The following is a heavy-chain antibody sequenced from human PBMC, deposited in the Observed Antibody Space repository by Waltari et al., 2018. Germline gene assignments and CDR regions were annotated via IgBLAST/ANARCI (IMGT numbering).Heavy chain of an antibody. CDR3: ARLYYDSSGYLNWFDP. V-gene: IGHV4-59*01. CDR2: IYYSGST. J-gene: IGHJ5*02. Sequence: QVQLQESGPGLVKPSETLSLTCTVSGGSISSYYWSWIRQPPGKGLEWIGYIYYSGSTNYNPSLKSRVTISVDTSKNQFSLKLSSVTAADTAVYYCARLYYDSSGYLNWFDPWGQGTLVTVSS. D-gene: IGHD3-22*01. CDR1: GGSISSYY.